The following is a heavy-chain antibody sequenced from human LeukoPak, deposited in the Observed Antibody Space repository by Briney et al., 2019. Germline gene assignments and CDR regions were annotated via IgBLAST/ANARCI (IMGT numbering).Heavy chain of an antibody. CDR2: IYYSGST. D-gene: IGHD6-19*01. J-gene: IGHJ3*02. Sequence: SGTLSLTCTVSGGSISSYYWSWIRQPPGKGLEWIGYIYYSGSTNYNPSLKSRVTISVDTSKNQFSLKLSSVTAADTAVYYCAREVAVAGTDAFDIWGQGTMVTVSS. V-gene: IGHV4-59*01. CDR3: AREVAVAGTDAFDI. CDR1: GGSISSYY.